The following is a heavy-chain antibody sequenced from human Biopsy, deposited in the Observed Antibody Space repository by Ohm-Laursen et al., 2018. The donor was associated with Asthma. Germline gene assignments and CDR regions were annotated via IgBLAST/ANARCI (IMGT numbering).Heavy chain of an antibody. J-gene: IGHJ4*02. D-gene: IGHD6-13*01. CDR1: GRHFGSYN. V-gene: IGHV3-30-3*01. CDR2: ITFDGSTQ. CDR3: LRDTLGYYFDI. Sequence: SLRLSCTATGRHFGSYNMHWARQAPGRGLEWVAVITFDGSTQHYGDSVKGRFTISRDNSKNMLFLQMNSLRAEDTAVYYCLRDTLGYYFDIWGQGTQVTVSS.